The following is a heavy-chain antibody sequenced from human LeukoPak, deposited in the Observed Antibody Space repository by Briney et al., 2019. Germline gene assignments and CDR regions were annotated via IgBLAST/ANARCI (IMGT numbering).Heavy chain of an antibody. J-gene: IGHJ4*02. CDR3: ARGGSNDYWYTPSDY. Sequence: ASVKVSCKASGYTLTSYGINWMRQAPGQGLEWMGWISTQSGNTNYAQKVQGRLTLTTDRSTNTAYMELRSLRSDDTAVYYCARGGSNDYWYTPSDYWGQGTLVTVSS. V-gene: IGHV1-18*01. D-gene: IGHD4-23*01. CDR1: GYTLTSYG. CDR2: ISTQSGNT.